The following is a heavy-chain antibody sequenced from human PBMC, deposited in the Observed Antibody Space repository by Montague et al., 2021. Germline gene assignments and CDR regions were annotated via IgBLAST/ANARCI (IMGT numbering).Heavy chain of an antibody. J-gene: IGHJ4*02. Sequence: SETLSLTCTVSGGSINIGTYYWGWFRQPPGKGLEWIGNIDSRGKSSYTPSLKSRVAISLDKSSNHFSLRLTSVTAADTAIYFCARRTQYPVPWEVETDNWGQGTLVIVSS. CDR1: GGSINIGTYY. CDR2: IDSRGKS. D-gene: IGHD1-1*01. CDR3: ARRTQYPVPWEVETDN. V-gene: IGHV4-39*02.